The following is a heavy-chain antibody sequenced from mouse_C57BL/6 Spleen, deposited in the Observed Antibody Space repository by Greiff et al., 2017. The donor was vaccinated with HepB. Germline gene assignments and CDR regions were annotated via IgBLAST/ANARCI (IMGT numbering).Heavy chain of an antibody. J-gene: IGHJ4*01. V-gene: IGHV5-12*01. Sequence: EVKLMESGGGLVQPGGSLKLSCAASGFTFSDYYMYWVRQTPEKRLEWVAYISNGGGSTYYPDTVKGRFTISRDNAKNTLYLQMSRLKSEDTAMYYCARPRDSSGYVFYYAMDYWGQGTSVTVSS. CDR2: ISNGGGST. D-gene: IGHD3-2*02. CDR3: ARPRDSSGYVFYYAMDY. CDR1: GFTFSDYY.